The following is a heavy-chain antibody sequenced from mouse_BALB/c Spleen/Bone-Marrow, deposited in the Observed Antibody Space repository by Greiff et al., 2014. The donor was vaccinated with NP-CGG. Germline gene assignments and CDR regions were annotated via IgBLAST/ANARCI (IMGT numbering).Heavy chain of an antibody. CDR1: GFTFSSYG. CDR3: ARGYDYSSWFAY. Sequence: VQLKESGGGLVQPGGSLKLSCAASGFTFSSYGMSWVRQTPDKRLEMIATINNNGGDTYYPDSVKGRFTISRDNARSTLYLQMSSLKSEDTAMYYCARGYDYSSWFAYWGQGTLVTVSP. J-gene: IGHJ3*01. CDR2: INNNGGDT. D-gene: IGHD2-4*01. V-gene: IGHV5-6-3*01.